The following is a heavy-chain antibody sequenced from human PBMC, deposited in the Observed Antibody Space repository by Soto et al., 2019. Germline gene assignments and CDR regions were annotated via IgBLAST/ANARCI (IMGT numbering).Heavy chain of an antibody. CDR3: ARGPSTVATWLDY. V-gene: IGHV3-64*02. D-gene: IGHD4-17*01. CDR1: GFSFSNYA. CDR2: ISGNGAST. Sequence: GGSLRLPCAASGFSFSNYAMHWVRQAPGKGLEYVSAISGNGASTYYADSVKGRFTIFRDNSKNTLYLQMGSLSAEDRAVYYCARGPSTVATWLDYWGQGNLVTGS. J-gene: IGHJ4*02.